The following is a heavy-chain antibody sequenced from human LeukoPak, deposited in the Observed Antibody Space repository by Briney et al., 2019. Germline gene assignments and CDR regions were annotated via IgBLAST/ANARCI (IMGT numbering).Heavy chain of an antibody. CDR1: GGSISSSNW. CDR2: IYHSGRT. V-gene: IGHV4-4*02. CDR3: ASVGSGSFDS. Sequence: SETLSLTCAVSGGSISSSNWWSWVRQPPGKGLEWIGEIYHSGRTNYKPSLKSRVTISVDKSKDQFSLKLTSVTAADTAVYYCASVGSGSFDSWGQGTLVTVSS. D-gene: IGHD6-19*01. J-gene: IGHJ4*02.